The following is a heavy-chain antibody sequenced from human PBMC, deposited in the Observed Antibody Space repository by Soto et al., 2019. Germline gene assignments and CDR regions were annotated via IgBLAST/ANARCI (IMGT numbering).Heavy chain of an antibody. V-gene: IGHV3-7*01. CDR3: ARDQGSSLDGYYYYYMDV. D-gene: IGHD2-15*01. CDR1: GFTFSSYW. CDR2: IKQDGSEK. Sequence: GGSLRLSCAASGFTFSSYWMSWVRQAPGKGLEWVANIKQDGSEKYYVDSVKGRFTISRDNAKNSLYLQMNSLRAEDTAVYYCARDQGSSLDGYYYYYMDVWGKGTTVTVSS. J-gene: IGHJ6*03.